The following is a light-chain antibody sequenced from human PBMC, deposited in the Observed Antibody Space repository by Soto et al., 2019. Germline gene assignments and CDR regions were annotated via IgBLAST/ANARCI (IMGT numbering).Light chain of an antibody. CDR2: GAS. Sequence: EIVMTQSPATLSVSAGERATVSGRASQSVSSNLAWYQQKPGQAPRLLIYGASSRATGIPDRFSGSGSGTDFTLTISRLEPEDFAVYYCQQYGSSRTFGQGTKVDIK. V-gene: IGKV3-20*01. CDR1: QSVSSN. J-gene: IGKJ1*01. CDR3: QQYGSSRT.